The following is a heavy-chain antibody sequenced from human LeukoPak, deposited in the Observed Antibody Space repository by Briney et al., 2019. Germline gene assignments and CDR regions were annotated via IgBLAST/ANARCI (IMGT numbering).Heavy chain of an antibody. CDR1: GDSISSGDYY. D-gene: IGHD1-26*01. Sequence: SETLSLTCTVSGDSISSGDYYWSWIRQPPGKGLEWIGYIYYSGSTYYNPSLKSRVTISIDTSKNQFSLKLSSVTAADTAVYYCARLPANGWASYYYYGMDVWGQGTTVTVSS. CDR3: ARLPANGWASYYYYGMDV. J-gene: IGHJ6*02. CDR2: IYYSGST. V-gene: IGHV4-30-4*01.